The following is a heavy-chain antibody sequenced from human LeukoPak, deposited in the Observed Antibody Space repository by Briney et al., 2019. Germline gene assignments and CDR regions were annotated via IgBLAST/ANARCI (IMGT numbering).Heavy chain of an antibody. CDR2: ISYDGSNK. Sequence: PGGSLRLSCAASGFTFSSYAMHWVRQAPGKGLEWVAVISYDGSNKYYADSVKGRFTISRDNSKNTLYLQMNSLRAEDTAVYYCARGSGGNGYGYWGDNWGQGTLVTVSS. CDR3: ARGSGGNGYGYWGDN. J-gene: IGHJ4*02. D-gene: IGHD5-12*01. V-gene: IGHV3-30-3*01. CDR1: GFTFSSYA.